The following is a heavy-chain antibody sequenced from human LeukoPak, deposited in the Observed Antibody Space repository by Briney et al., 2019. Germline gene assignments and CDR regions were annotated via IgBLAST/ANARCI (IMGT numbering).Heavy chain of an antibody. J-gene: IGHJ4*02. CDR3: AKVYNWNDGSYFDY. V-gene: IGHV3-23*01. CDR1: GFTFSSYA. CDR2: ISGSGDST. Sequence: GGSLRLSCAASGFTFSSYAMSWVRQAPGKGLEWVSAISGSGDSTYYADSVKGRFTISRDNSKNTLYLQMNSLRAEDTAVYYCAKVYNWNDGSYFDYWGQGTLVTVSS. D-gene: IGHD1-20*01.